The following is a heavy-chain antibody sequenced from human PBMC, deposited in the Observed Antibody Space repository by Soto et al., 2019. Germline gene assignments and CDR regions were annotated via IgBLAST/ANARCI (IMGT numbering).Heavy chain of an antibody. CDR3: AKRGKGDQWQVHY. J-gene: IGHJ4*02. CDR2: ISYDGSNK. V-gene: IGHV3-30*18. D-gene: IGHD6-19*01. CDR1: GFTFSNYG. Sequence: QVQLVESGGGVVQPGRSLRLSCAASGFTFSNYGMHWVRQAPGKGLEWVAVISYDGSNKYYADSVKGRFTISRDISKNTLYLQMNSLRAEDTAVYYCAKRGKGDQWQVHYWGQGTLVTVSS.